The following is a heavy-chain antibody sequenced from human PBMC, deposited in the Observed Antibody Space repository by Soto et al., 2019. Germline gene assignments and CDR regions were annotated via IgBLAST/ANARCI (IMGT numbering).Heavy chain of an antibody. V-gene: IGHV3-33*01. CDR2: IWYDGSNK. J-gene: IGHJ4*02. D-gene: IGHD6-13*01. CDR1: GFTFSSYG. CDR3: ARDHPQQLVCDY. Sequence: GGSLRLSCAASGFTFSSYGMHWVRQAPGKGLEWVAVIWYDGSNKYYSDSVKGRFTISRDNSKNTLYLQMNSLRAEDTAVYYCARDHPQQLVCDYWGQGTLVTVSS.